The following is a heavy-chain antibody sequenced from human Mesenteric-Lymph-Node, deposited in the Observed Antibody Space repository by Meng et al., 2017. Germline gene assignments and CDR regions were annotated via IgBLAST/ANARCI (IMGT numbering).Heavy chain of an antibody. Sequence: GGSLRLSCAASGFTFSSYEMIWVRQAPGKGPEWVSYISESGSTIYYADSVRGRFTISRDNSKNSLYLQMNSLRAEDTAVYYCARDREIRGIYWYYYGLDVWGQGTMVTVSS. CDR1: GFTFSSYE. CDR2: ISESGSTI. D-gene: IGHD3-10*01. CDR3: ARDREIRGIYWYYYGLDV. J-gene: IGHJ6*02. V-gene: IGHV3-48*03.